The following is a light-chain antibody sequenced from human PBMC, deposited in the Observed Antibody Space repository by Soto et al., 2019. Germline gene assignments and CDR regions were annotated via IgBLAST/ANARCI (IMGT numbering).Light chain of an antibody. J-gene: IGKJ1*01. CDR3: QRYCGFAGT. V-gene: IGKV1-5*03. CDR1: QTISSW. Sequence: TVRASGRERVKITVLASQTISSWLAWYQQKPGKAPKLLIYQASTLETGVPSRFSGSGSGTAFTISLRCLHSDYFATHNCQRYCGFAGTFGEGTKVDIK. CDR2: QAS.